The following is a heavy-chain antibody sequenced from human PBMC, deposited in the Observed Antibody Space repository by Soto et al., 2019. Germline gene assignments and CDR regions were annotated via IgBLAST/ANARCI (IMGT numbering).Heavy chain of an antibody. D-gene: IGHD1-1*01. V-gene: IGHV3-23*01. J-gene: IGHJ4*02. CDR2: ISGSGRNT. Sequence: GGSLRLSCAASGFTFSNYAMSWVRQAPGEGLEWVSTISGSGRNTYYADSVKGRFTISGDSSKNTLYLEMNSLRAEDTAVYYCAKEFLTTFSFDYWGQGTLVTVSS. CDR3: AKEFLTTFSFDY. CDR1: GFTFSNYA.